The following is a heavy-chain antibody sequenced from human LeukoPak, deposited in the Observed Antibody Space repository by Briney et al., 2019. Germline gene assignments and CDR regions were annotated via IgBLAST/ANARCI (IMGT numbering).Heavy chain of an antibody. Sequence: ASVKVSCKASGYTFTSYDINWVRQATGQGLEWMGWMNPNSGNTGYAQKFQGRVTMTRNTSISTAYMELTRLTSDDTAVYYCARLLLEWSQNHDNWGQGTLVTVSS. D-gene: IGHD3-3*01. CDR1: GYTFTSYD. J-gene: IGHJ4*02. CDR3: ARLLLEWSQNHDN. V-gene: IGHV1-8*01. CDR2: MNPNSGNT.